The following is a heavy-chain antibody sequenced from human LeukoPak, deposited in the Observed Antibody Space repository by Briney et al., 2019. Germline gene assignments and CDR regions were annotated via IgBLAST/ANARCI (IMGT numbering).Heavy chain of an antibody. CDR3: AKCVVSSGYYPDAFDI. V-gene: IGHV3-23*01. CDR1: GFTFSNYA. Sequence: GGSLRLSCAASGFTFSNYAMSWVRQAPGKGLEWVAAISGSGGSTYYADSVKGRFTISRDNSKNTLYLQMHSLRAEDTAVYYCAKCVVSSGYYPDAFDIWGQGTMVTVSS. D-gene: IGHD3-22*01. J-gene: IGHJ3*02. CDR2: ISGSGGST.